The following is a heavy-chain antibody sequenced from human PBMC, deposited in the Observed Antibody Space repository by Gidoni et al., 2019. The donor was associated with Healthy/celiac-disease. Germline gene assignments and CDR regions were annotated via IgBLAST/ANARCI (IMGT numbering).Heavy chain of an antibody. Sequence: QVQLVQSGAEVKKPGSSVKVSCKASGGPFSRYAISWVRQAPGQGLEWMGGIIPIFGTANYAQKFQGRVTITADESTSTAYMELSSLRSEDTAVYYCARGLFQETSWPKGYWGQGTLVTVSS. J-gene: IGHJ4*02. CDR1: GGPFSRYA. CDR2: IIPIFGTA. V-gene: IGHV1-69*01. CDR3: ARGLFQETSWPKGY. D-gene: IGHD2-2*01.